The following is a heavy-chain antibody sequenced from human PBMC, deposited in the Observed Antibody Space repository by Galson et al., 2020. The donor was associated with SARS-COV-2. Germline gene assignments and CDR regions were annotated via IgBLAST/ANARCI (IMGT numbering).Heavy chain of an antibody. D-gene: IGHD2-15*01. Sequence: ASVKVSCKASGYTFTGYYMHWVRQAPGQGLEWMGWINPNSGGTNYAQQFQGRVTMPRDMSISTAYMELSRLRSDDTAVYYCARGIVVVVAATGQGYYYYGMDVWGQGTTVTVSS. V-gene: IGHV1-2*02. CDR3: ARGIVVVVAATGQGYYYYGMDV. CDR1: GYTFTGYY. J-gene: IGHJ6*02. CDR2: INPNSGGT.